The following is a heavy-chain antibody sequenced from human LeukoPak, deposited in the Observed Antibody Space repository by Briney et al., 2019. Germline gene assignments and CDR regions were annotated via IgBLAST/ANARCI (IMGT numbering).Heavy chain of an antibody. D-gene: IGHD6-19*01. CDR2: MNTKSGNT. CDR3: ARPLTAPDNNWLAKSLYYYYYYGMDV. J-gene: IGHJ6*02. V-gene: IGHV1-8*01. CDR1: GYTFTSYD. Sequence: GASVKLSCTASGYTFTSYDINWGRHATGQGLEWMGWMNTKSGNTGYAQKFQGRVTMTRNNSISTAYMELSSLRSEDTTVYYCARPLTAPDNNWLAKSLYYYYYYGMDVWGQGTTVTVSS.